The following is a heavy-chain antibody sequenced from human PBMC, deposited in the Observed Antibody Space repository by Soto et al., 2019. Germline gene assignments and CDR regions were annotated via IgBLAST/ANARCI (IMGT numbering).Heavy chain of an antibody. D-gene: IGHD3-3*01. CDR1: GGSFSDYY. V-gene: IGHV4-34*01. J-gene: IGHJ5*02. CDR2: INHSGST. CDR3: ARAGVWIPGVVTERGFDP. Sequence: SETLSLTCAVYGGSFSDYYWSWIRQPPGKGLEWIGEINHSGSTNHNPSLKSRVTISVDTSKNQVSLKLRSVTAADTAVYYCARAGVWIPGVVTERGFDPWGQGTLVTVSS.